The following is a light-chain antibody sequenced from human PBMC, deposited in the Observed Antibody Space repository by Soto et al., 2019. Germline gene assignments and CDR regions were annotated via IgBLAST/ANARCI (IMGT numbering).Light chain of an antibody. CDR1: NIGSKS. CDR2: DDS. Sequence: SYELTRPPSVSVAPGQTARISCGGNNIGSKSVHWYQQKPGQAPVLVVYDDSDRPSGIPERFSGSNSNPGSAATPIISRVEVGDEADYYCQVWDNIGDQYVFGTGTKVTVL. V-gene: IGLV3-21*02. J-gene: IGLJ1*01. CDR3: QVWDNIGDQYV.